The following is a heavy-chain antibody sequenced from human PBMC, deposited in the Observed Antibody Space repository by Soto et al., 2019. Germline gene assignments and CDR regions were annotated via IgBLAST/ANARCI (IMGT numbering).Heavy chain of an antibody. Sequence: GGSLRLSCAASGFTFSSYSMNWVRQAPGKGLEWVSSISSSSSYIYYADSVKGRFTISRDNAKNSLYLQMNSLRAEDTAVYYCAREGIAAAGTRIGFDYWGQGTLVTVSS. CDR1: GFTFSSYS. D-gene: IGHD6-13*01. CDR2: ISSSSSYI. J-gene: IGHJ4*02. CDR3: AREGIAAAGTRIGFDY. V-gene: IGHV3-21*01.